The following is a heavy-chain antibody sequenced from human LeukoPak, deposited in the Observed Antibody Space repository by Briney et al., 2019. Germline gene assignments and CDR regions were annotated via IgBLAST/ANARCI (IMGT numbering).Heavy chain of an antibody. CDR3: SSTNWGVNDAFDI. CDR2: ISSSGNSI. D-gene: IGHD7-27*01. Sequence: GGSLTLSCAASGFTFSSYEINWVRQAPGKGMERVSYISSSGNSIYYANPLKGRFTIFSDNAKKSLYPQMKSLRAAAATAYYCSSTNWGVNDAFDIWGQGTMVTVSS. CDR1: GFTFSSYE. J-gene: IGHJ3*02. V-gene: IGHV3-48*03.